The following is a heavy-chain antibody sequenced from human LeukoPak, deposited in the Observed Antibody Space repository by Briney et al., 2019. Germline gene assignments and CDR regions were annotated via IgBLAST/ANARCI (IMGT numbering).Heavy chain of an antibody. CDR1: GGSISSYY. Sequence: NPSETLSLTCTVSGGSISSYYWSWIRQPPGKGLEWIGSIYHSGSTYYNPSLKSRVTISVDTSKNQFSLKLSSVTAADTAVYYCARAPSGMKSPIFDYWGQGTLVTVSS. CDR3: ARAPSGMKSPIFDY. V-gene: IGHV4-38-2*02. D-gene: IGHD3-10*01. J-gene: IGHJ4*02. CDR2: IYHSGST.